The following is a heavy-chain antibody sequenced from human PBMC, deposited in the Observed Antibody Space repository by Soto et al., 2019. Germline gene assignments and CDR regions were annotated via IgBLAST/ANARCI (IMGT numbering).Heavy chain of an antibody. CDR1: GFTVSSNY. J-gene: IGHJ5*02. D-gene: IGHD3-10*01. CDR3: ARTAGIWFGEISWFDP. V-gene: IGHV3-53*04. CDR2: IYSGGST. Sequence: GGSLRLSCAASGFTVSSNYMSWVRQAPGKGLEWVSVIYSGGSTYYADSVKGRFTISRHNSKNTLYLQMNSLRAEDTAVYYCARTAGIWFGEISWFDPWGQGTLVTVSS.